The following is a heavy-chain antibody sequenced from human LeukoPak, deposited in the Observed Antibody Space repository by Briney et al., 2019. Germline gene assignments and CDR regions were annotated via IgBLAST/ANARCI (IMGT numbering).Heavy chain of an antibody. J-gene: IGHJ6*02. CDR2: INPNSGGT. Sequence: GASVKVSCKASGYTFTGYYLHWVRQAPGQGLEWMGWINPNSGGTNYAQKFQGRVTMTRDTSISTAYMELSRLRSDDTAVYYCAGNDCSSTSCPYYYYYGMDVWGQGTTVTVSS. CDR1: GYTFTGYY. V-gene: IGHV1-2*02. D-gene: IGHD2-2*01. CDR3: AGNDCSSTSCPYYYYYGMDV.